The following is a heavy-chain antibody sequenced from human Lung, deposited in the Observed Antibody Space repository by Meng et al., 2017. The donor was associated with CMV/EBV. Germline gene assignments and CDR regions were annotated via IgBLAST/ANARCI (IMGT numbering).Heavy chain of an antibody. Sequence: QVQVVQAGSELKKPGASVKVSCKTSGYTFTNHCITWVRQAPGQRLEWLGWISPYNGSRKYAEKLQGRVTMTRDASTNTAYMELSRLRSDDTAIYYCAREEFILICCSLDYWGQGTLVTVSS. V-gene: IGHV1-18*01. D-gene: IGHD3-9*01. CDR3: AREEFILICCSLDY. CDR1: GYTFTNHC. CDR2: ISPYNGSR. J-gene: IGHJ4*02.